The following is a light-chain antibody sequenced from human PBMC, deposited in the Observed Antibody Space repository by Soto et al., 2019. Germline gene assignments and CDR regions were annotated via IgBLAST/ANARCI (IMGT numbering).Light chain of an antibody. CDR2: EVS. Sequence: QSVLTQPASVSGSPGQSITISCTGTSSDVGSYNLVSWYQQHPGKAPKVMIYEVSKRPSGVSNRFSGSKSGNTASLTISGLQAEDEADYYCCSHGGSYVFGTGTKATVL. V-gene: IGLV2-23*02. J-gene: IGLJ1*01. CDR1: SSDVGSYNL. CDR3: CSHGGSYV.